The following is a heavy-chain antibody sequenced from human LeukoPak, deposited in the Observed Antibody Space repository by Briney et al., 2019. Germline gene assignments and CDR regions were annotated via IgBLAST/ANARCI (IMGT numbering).Heavy chain of an antibody. V-gene: IGHV3-23*01. CDR1: GFTFSSYA. J-gene: IGHJ4*02. Sequence: GGSPRLSCAASGFTFSSYAMSWVRQAPGKGLEWVSAISGSGGSTYYADSVKGRFTISRDNSKNTLYLQMNSLRAEDTAVYYCAKERYYDILTGYYRFDYWGQGTLVTVSS. D-gene: IGHD3-9*01. CDR2: ISGSGGST. CDR3: AKERYYDILTGYYRFDY.